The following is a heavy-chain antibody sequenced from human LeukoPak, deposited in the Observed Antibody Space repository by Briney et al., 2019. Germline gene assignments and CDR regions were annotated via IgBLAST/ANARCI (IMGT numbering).Heavy chain of an antibody. Sequence: SETLSLTCTVSGDSIKSSSYYWAWVRQPPGKGLEWIASIYYSGTTYYNPSLKSRVTISLDTSRNQHSLKLSSVTAADTAVYYCARDRYYYDSSARYFDYWGQGTLVTVSS. V-gene: IGHV4-39*07. CDR1: GDSIKSSSYY. CDR3: ARDRYYYDSSARYFDY. CDR2: IYYSGTT. J-gene: IGHJ4*02. D-gene: IGHD3-22*01.